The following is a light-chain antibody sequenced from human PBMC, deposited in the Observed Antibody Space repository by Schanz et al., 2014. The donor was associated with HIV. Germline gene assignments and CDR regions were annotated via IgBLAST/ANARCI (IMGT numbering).Light chain of an antibody. Sequence: QSVLTQPASVSGSPGQSITISCTGTSSDFGDYNYVSWHQQHPGKAPKLMIYDVSNRPSGVSNRFSGSKSGNTASLTISGLQAEDEADYYCSSYTSSSTGVFGGGTKLTVL. CDR2: DVS. CDR3: SSYTSSSTGV. V-gene: IGLV2-14*03. CDR1: SSDFGDYNY. J-gene: IGLJ2*01.